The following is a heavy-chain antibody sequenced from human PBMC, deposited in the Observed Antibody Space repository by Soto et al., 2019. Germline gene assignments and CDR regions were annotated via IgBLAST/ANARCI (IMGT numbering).Heavy chain of an antibody. Sequence: GESLKISCKGSGYSFTSYWIGWVRQMPGKGLEWMGIIYPGDSDTRYSPSFQGQVTISADKSISTAYLQWSSLKASDIAMYYCARHSTAVAGPYYYYGMDVWGQGTTVTVSS. CDR1: GYSFTSYW. CDR2: IYPGDSDT. D-gene: IGHD6-19*01. V-gene: IGHV5-51*01. J-gene: IGHJ6*02. CDR3: ARHSTAVAGPYYYYGMDV.